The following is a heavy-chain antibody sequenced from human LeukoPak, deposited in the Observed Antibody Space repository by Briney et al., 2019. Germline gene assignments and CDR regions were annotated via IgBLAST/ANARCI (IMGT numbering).Heavy chain of an antibody. CDR3: ARALYCSSTSCRDVFDY. CDR1: GGSISSSSYY. Sequence: PSETLSLTCTVSGGSISSSSYYWGWIRQPPGKGLEWIGSIYYSGNTYYNPSLKSRVTISVDTSKNQFSLKLSSVTAADTAVYYCARALYCSSTSCRDVFDYWGQGTLVTVSS. V-gene: IGHV4-39*07. D-gene: IGHD2-2*01. J-gene: IGHJ4*02. CDR2: IYYSGNT.